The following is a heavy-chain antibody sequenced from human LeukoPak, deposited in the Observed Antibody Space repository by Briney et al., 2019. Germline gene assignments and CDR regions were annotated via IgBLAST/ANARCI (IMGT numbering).Heavy chain of an antibody. Sequence: SETLSLTCTVSGGSISSGDYYWSWIRQPPGKGLEWIGYIYYSGSTYYNPSLKSRVTISVDTSKNQFSLKLSSVTAADTAVYYCATGGGIAVAGPDYWGQGTLVTVSS. D-gene: IGHD6-19*01. CDR1: GGSISSGDYY. V-gene: IGHV4-30-4*08. J-gene: IGHJ4*02. CDR2: IYYSGST. CDR3: ATGGGIAVAGPDY.